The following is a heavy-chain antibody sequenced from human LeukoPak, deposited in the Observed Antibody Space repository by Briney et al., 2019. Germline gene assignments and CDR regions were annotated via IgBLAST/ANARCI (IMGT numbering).Heavy chain of an antibody. J-gene: IGHJ6*02. CDR3: ARDQVSGLKEAQYCSGGSCYGPSNYGMDV. CDR2: INAGNGNT. D-gene: IGHD2-15*01. V-gene: IGHV1-3*01. CDR1: GYTFTSYA. Sequence: ASVKVSCKASGYTFTSYAMHWVRQAPGQRLEWMGWINAGNGNTKYSQKFQGRVTITRDTSASTAYMELSSLRSEDTAVYYCARDQVSGLKEAQYCSGGSCYGPSNYGMDVWGQGTTVTVSS.